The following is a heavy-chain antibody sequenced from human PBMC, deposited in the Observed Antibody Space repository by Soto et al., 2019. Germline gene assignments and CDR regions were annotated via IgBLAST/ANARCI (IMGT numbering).Heavy chain of an antibody. CDR3: ARRRAAAAPRGGVDY. CDR2: INHSGST. V-gene: IGHV4-34*01. D-gene: IGHD2-15*01. Sequence: QVQLQQWGAGLLKPSETLSLTCAVYGGSFSGYYWSWIRQPPGKGLEWIGEINHSGSTNYNPSLKSRVTISVDTSKNQFSLKLSSVTAADTAVYYCARRRAAAAPRGGVDYWGQGTLVTVSS. J-gene: IGHJ4*02. CDR1: GGSFSGYY.